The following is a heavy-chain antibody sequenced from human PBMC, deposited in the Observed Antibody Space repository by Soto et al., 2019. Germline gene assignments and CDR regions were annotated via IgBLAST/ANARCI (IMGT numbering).Heavy chain of an antibody. J-gene: IGHJ4*02. V-gene: IGHV3-73*01. CDR1: GFTFSGSA. D-gene: IGHD2-15*01. CDR3: TIPQWGYCSGGSCYGPEGIGDY. Sequence: EVQLVESGGGLVQPGGSLKLSCAASGFTFSGSAMHWVRQASGKGLEWVGRIRSKANSYATAYAASVKGRFTISRDDSKNTAYLQMNSLKTEDTAVYYCTIPQWGYCSGGSCYGPEGIGDYWGQGTLVTVSS. CDR2: IRSKANSYAT.